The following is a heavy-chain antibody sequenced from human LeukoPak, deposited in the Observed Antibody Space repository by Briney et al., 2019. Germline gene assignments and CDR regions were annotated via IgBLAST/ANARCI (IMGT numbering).Heavy chain of an antibody. CDR1: GGSISSYY. CDR2: IYTSGST. V-gene: IGHV4-4*07. D-gene: IGHD1-26*01. Sequence: SETLSLTCTVSGGSISSYYWSWIRQPAGKGLEWIGRIYTSGSTNHNPSLKSRVTMSVDTSKNQFSLKLSPVTAADTAVYYCARDYKWELRYFDYWGHGTLVTVSP. J-gene: IGHJ4*01. CDR3: ARDYKWELRYFDY.